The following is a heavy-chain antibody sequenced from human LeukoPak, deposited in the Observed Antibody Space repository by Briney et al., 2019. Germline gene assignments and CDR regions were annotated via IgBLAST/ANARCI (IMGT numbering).Heavy chain of an antibody. J-gene: IGHJ4*02. CDR3: ARGAWWGLFDN. CDR2: INPNTGGT. D-gene: IGHD2-15*01. Sequence: GASVKVSCKASGYSFSNYYLHWVRQAPGQGLEWMGWINPNTGGTEYVERFQGRVAMTRDTSTGTAYMELSSLRSDDTAVYFCARGAWWGLFDNWGQGVLVTLSS. V-gene: IGHV1-2*02. CDR1: GYSFSNYY.